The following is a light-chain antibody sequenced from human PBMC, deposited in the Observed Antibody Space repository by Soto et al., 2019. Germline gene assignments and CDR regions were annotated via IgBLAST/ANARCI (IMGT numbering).Light chain of an antibody. Sequence: QSALTQPPSASGSPGQSVTISCTGTSSDVGGYNYVSWYQQHPGKAPKLMLYEVTKRPSGVPDRFSGSKSGNTASLTVSGLQAEDEADYYCCSYAGSNNLGVLFGGGTKLTVL. CDR1: SSDVGGYNY. V-gene: IGLV2-8*01. CDR3: CSYAGSNNLGVL. J-gene: IGLJ2*01. CDR2: EVT.